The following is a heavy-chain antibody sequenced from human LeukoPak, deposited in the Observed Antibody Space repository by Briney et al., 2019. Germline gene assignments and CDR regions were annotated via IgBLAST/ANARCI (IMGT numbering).Heavy chain of an antibody. CDR2: ISKDGSDK. CDR3: AKEYDGY. J-gene: IGHJ4*02. Sequence: GMSLRLSCAASGFTFISYGMHWVRQAQGEGLEWVAVISKDGSDKKYADSVKGRFIISRDNSRNTLYLQMNSLRAEDTAVYYCAKEYDGYWGQGILVTVSS. V-gene: IGHV3-30*18. D-gene: IGHD2-8*01. CDR1: GFTFISYG.